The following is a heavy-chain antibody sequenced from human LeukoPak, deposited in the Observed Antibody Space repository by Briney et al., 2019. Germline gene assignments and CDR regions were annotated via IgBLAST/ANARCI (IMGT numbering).Heavy chain of an antibody. CDR1: GFTVSSNY. CDR2: IYSGGST. D-gene: IGHD3-16*01. J-gene: IGHJ4*02. CDR3: ARGGSIAYFDY. V-gene: IGHV3-66*02. Sequence: GGSLRLSCAASGFTVSSNYKSWVRQAPGKGLEWVSVIYSGGSTYYADSVKGRFTISRDNSKNTLYLQMNSLRAEDTAVYYCARGGSIAYFDYWGQGTLVTVSS.